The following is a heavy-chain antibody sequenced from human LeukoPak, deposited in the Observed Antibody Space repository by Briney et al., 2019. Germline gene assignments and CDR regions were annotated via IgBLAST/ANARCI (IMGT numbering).Heavy chain of an antibody. CDR3: ARGPFINDFWSGYSPNWFDP. Sequence: GGSLRLSCAASGFTFSSYSMSWVRQAPGKGLEWVSYISSSSSTIYYADSVKGRFTISRDNAKNSLYLQMNSLRAEDTAVYYCARGPFINDFWSGYSPNWFDPWGQGTLVTVSS. V-gene: IGHV3-48*01. CDR2: ISSSSSTI. J-gene: IGHJ5*02. CDR1: GFTFSSYS. D-gene: IGHD3-3*01.